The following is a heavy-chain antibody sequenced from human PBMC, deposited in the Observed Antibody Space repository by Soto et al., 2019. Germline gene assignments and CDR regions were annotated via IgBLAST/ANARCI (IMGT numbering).Heavy chain of an antibody. Sequence: QVQLVESGGGMVQPGRSLRLSCAASGFTFSSYGMHWVRQAPGKGLEWVAVISYDGSNKYYADSVKGRFTISRDNSKNTLYLQMNSLRAEDTAVYYCAKDRYGYDSSGPPSYYYYYYGMDVWGQGTTVTVSS. CDR3: AKDRYGYDSSGPPSYYYYYYGMDV. J-gene: IGHJ6*02. D-gene: IGHD3-22*01. V-gene: IGHV3-30*18. CDR1: GFTFSSYG. CDR2: ISYDGSNK.